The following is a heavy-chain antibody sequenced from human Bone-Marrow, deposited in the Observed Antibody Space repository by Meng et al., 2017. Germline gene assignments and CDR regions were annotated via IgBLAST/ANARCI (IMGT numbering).Heavy chain of an antibody. CDR1: GDSVSSNSAT. V-gene: IGHV6-1*01. CDR3: ARLANAFDI. CDR2: TYYRSNWYN. Sequence: SCAISGDSVSSNSATWNWIRQSPSRGLEWLGRTYYRSNWYNDYAVSVKSRITINADTSKNQFSLQLNSVTPADTVVYYCARLANAFDIWGQGTMVTVSS. J-gene: IGHJ3*02.